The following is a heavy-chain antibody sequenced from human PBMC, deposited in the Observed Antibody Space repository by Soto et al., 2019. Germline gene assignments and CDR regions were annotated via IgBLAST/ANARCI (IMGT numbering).Heavy chain of an antibody. Sequence: QVQLQESGPGLVKPSETLSLICTVSGGSISPYYWSWIRQPPGKGLEWIGYIYYSGSTNYNPSLRSRVTISQDTPKHQFSLRLSSVTAADTAVYYCARLGRRTVASHFDYWGQGTLITVSS. V-gene: IGHV4-59*08. J-gene: IGHJ4*02. D-gene: IGHD2-21*01. CDR2: IYYSGST. CDR3: ARLGRRTVASHFDY. CDR1: GGSISPYY.